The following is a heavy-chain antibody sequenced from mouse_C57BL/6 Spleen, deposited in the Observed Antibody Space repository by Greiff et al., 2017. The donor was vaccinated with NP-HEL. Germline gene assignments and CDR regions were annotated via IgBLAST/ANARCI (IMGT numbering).Heavy chain of an antibody. D-gene: IGHD1-1*01. J-gene: IGHJ3*01. CDR2: IHPNSGST. CDR1: GYTFTSYW. Sequence: QVQLQQSGAELVKPGASVKLSCKASGYTFTSYWMHWVKQRPGQGLEWIGMIHPNSGSTNYNEKFKSKATLTVDKSSSTAYMQLSSLTSEDSAVYYCARALLRSFAYWGQGTLVTVSA. V-gene: IGHV1-64*01. CDR3: ARALLRSFAY.